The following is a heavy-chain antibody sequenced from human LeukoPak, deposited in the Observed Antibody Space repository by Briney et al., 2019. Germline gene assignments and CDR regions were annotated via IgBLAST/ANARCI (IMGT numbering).Heavy chain of an antibody. D-gene: IGHD3-3*01. Sequence: GGSLRLSCAASGFTFSSYAMRWVRQARGKGLEWVSAISGSGGSTYYADSVKGRFTISRDNSKNTLYLQMNSLRAEDTAVYYCAKALGVVPLQNWFDPWGQGTLVTVSS. J-gene: IGHJ5*02. CDR2: ISGSGGST. CDR3: AKALGVVPLQNWFDP. V-gene: IGHV3-23*01. CDR1: GFTFSSYA.